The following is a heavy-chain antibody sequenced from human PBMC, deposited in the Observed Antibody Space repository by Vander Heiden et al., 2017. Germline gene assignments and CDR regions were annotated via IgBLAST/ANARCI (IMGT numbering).Heavy chain of an antibody. V-gene: IGHV3-33*01. D-gene: IGHD3-22*01. Sequence: QVQLVESGGGVVQPGRSLRLSCAASGFAFSSHAMHWVHQAPGKGLEWVACIWYDGSNKYYGDSGKGRFTISRDNSKNTVYLQMNSLRDEDTAVYYCVRDPPSRGYTFDIWGQGTMVTVSS. CDR1: GFAFSSHA. J-gene: IGHJ3*02. CDR2: IWYDGSNK. CDR3: VRDPPSRGYTFDI.